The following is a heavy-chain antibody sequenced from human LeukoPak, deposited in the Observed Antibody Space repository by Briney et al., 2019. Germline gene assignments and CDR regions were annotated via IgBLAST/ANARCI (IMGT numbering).Heavy chain of an antibody. Sequence: GGSLRLTCAAAAFNSSSYAMSWGGQALGGGLQGGSAIMGSGSCTSYADSALGRFTISSDNSNNTLYLQMNTLRAEDTAIYYCAKGFRLYGDYYFDYWGQGTLVTVSS. CDR3: AKGFRLYGDYYFDY. J-gene: IGHJ4*02. CDR1: AFNSSSYA. CDR2: IMGSGSCT. V-gene: IGHV3-23*01. D-gene: IGHD4-17*01.